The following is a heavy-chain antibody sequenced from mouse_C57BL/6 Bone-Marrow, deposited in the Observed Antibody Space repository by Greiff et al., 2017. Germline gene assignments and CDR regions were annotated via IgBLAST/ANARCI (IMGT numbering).Heavy chain of an antibody. V-gene: IGHV1-26*01. Sequence: EVQLQQSGPELVKPGASVKISCKASGYTFTDYYMNWVKQSHGKSLEWIGDINPNNGGTSYNQKFKGKATLTVDKSSSTAYMELRSLTSEDSAVXYCARNDRRYDYWGQGTTLTVSS. CDR1: GYTFTDYY. J-gene: IGHJ2*01. CDR3: ARNDRRYDY. CDR2: INPNNGGT.